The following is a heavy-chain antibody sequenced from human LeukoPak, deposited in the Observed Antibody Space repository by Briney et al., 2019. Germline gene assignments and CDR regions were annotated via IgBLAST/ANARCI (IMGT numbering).Heavy chain of an antibody. Sequence: SETLSLTCTVSGGSISSSSYYWGWIRQPPGKGLEWLGSIYYSGSTYYNPSLKSRVTISVDTSKNQFSLKLSSVTAADTAVYYCARHFNSGSYPRRYYYYGMDVWGQGTTVTVSS. V-gene: IGHV4-39*01. CDR2: IYYSGST. CDR1: GGSISSSSYY. J-gene: IGHJ6*02. D-gene: IGHD1-26*01. CDR3: ARHFNSGSYPRRYYYYGMDV.